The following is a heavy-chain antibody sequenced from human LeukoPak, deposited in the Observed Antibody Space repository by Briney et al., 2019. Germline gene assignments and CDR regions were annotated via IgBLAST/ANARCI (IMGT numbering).Heavy chain of an antibody. J-gene: IGHJ4*02. Sequence: GGSLRLSCVASGFTFSNYWMHWVRQAPGKGLVWVSYINIDERITGYADSVKGRFTISRDNAKNTLYLQMNSLRAEDTAIYYCFREGGDWGQGTLVTVSS. CDR2: INIDERIT. V-gene: IGHV3-74*01. CDR3: FREGGD. D-gene: IGHD3-10*01. CDR1: GFTFSNYW.